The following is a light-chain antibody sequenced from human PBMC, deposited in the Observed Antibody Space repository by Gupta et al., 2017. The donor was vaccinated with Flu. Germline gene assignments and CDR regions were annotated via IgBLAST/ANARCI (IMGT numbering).Light chain of an antibody. CDR1: SVLYDSTEKDY. Sequence: SVLYDSTEKDYLSWYQQKPGQPPKLLISWATTRESGVPDRFSASGSGTDFTLTIASLQAEDVAVYYCQQYYDVPFTFGGGTEVEIK. J-gene: IGKJ4*01. CDR3: QQYYDVPFT. CDR2: WAT. V-gene: IGKV4-1*01.